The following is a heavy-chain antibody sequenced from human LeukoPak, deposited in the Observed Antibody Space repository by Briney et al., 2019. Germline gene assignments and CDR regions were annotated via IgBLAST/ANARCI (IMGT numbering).Heavy chain of an antibody. CDR3: ARARGYSYGYSWYYYYYMDV. V-gene: IGHV4-34*01. J-gene: IGHJ6*03. Sequence: SETLSLTCAVYGGSFSGYYWSWIRQPPGKGLEWIGEINHSGSTNYNPSLKSRVTISVDTSKNQFSLKLSSVTAADTAVYYCARARGYSYGYSWYYYYYMDVWGKGTTVTVSS. CDR2: INHSGST. D-gene: IGHD5-18*01. CDR1: GGSFSGYY.